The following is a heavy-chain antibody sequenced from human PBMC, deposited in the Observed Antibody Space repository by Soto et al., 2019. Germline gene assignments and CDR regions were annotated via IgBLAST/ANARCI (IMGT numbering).Heavy chain of an antibody. CDR1: GGSFSGYY. V-gene: IGHV4-34*01. CDR2: INHSGST. D-gene: IGHD3-10*01. J-gene: IGHJ6*02. Sequence: QVQLQQWGAGLLKPSETLSLTCAVYGGSFSGYYWSWIRQPPGKGLEWIGEINHSGSTNYNPSLKGRFTISVDTSKIQFSLKLGSVTAAYTAVYYCARGPCGEVPTMRPVTRYYYGMDFWGQGPSLSLSS. CDR3: ARGPCGEVPTMRPVTRYYYGMDF.